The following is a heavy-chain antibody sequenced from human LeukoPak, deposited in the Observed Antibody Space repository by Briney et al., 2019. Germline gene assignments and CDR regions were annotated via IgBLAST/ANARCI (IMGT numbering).Heavy chain of an antibody. CDR1: GYTFTIYG. CDR2: ISAYNCNT. V-gene: IGHV1-18*01. J-gene: IGHJ4*02. CDR3: AREYYYGSGSADY. Sequence: GASVKLSFKFSGYTFTIYGITWVRQAPGQGLEWMGWISAYNCNTNYAQKLQGRVTMTTDTSTSTAYMELRSLRSDDTAVYYCAREYYYGSGSADYWGQGTLVTVSS. D-gene: IGHD3-10*01.